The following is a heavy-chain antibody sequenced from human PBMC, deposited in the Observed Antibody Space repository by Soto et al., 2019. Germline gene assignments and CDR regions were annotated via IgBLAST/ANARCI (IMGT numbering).Heavy chain of an antibody. CDR3: AGPRVHTSGFFES. CDR2: ISYSGST. J-gene: IGHJ3*02. V-gene: IGHV4-61*01. CDR1: GDSVSSGFYY. D-gene: IGHD1-1*01. Sequence: SETLSLTCRVSGDSVSSGFYYWTWIRQSTVKGLEWIGNISYSGSTEYNPSLTSRVTIPFDMSKNLLSLTLTSVTSADSAFYFCAGPRVHTSGFFESWGQGTTVTVSS.